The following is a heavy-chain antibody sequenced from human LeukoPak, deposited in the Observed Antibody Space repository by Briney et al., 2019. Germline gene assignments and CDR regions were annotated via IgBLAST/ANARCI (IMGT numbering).Heavy chain of an antibody. J-gene: IGHJ4*02. V-gene: IGHV1-8*03. CDR2: MNPNSGNT. D-gene: IGHD3-3*01. Sequence: ASVKVSCKASGYTFTSYDINRVRQATGQGLEWMGWMNPNSGNTGYAQKFQGRVTITRNTSISTAYMELSSLRSEDTAVYYCARGKGSITIFGVVITYPFDYWGQGTLVTVSS. CDR3: ARGKGSITIFGVVITYPFDY. CDR1: GYTFTSYD.